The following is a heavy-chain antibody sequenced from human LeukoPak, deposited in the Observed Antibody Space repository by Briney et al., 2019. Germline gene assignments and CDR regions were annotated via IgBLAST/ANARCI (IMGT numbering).Heavy chain of an antibody. CDR2: ISAYNGNT. CDR1: GYIFTGYY. J-gene: IGHJ5*02. V-gene: IGHV1-18*04. Sequence: ASVKVSCKASGYIFTGYYMHWVRQAPGQGLEWMGWISAYNGNTNYAQKLQGRVTMTTDTSTSTAYMELRSLRSDDTAVYYCARDPSFDPWGQGTLVTVSS. CDR3: ARDPSFDP.